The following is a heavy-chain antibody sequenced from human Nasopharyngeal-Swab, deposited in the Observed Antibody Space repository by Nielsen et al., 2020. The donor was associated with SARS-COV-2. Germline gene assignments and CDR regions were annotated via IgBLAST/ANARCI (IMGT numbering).Heavy chain of an antibody. CDR2: ISAYNGRT. D-gene: IGHD6-25*01. Sequence: WVRQAPGQGLEWMGWISAYNGRTYYAQKFQGRVTMTTDTSTSTAYMDLRRLRSDDTAVYYCARDPRGPDYWGQGTLVTVSS. J-gene: IGHJ4*02. CDR3: ARDPRGPDY. V-gene: IGHV1-18*01.